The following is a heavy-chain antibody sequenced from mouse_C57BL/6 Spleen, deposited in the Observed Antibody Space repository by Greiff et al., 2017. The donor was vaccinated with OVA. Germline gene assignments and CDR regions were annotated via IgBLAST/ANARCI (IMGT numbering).Heavy chain of an antibody. V-gene: IGHV5-9-1*02. J-gene: IGHJ4*01. CDR2: ISSGGDYI. Sequence: EVQLVESGEGLVKPGGSLKLSCAASGFTFSSYAMSWVRQTPEKRLEWVAYISSGGDYIYYADTVKGRFTISRDNARNTLYLQMSSLKSEDTAMYYCTRGIYDGYFHYYAMDYWGQGTSVTVSS. CDR1: GFTFSSYA. D-gene: IGHD2-3*01. CDR3: TRGIYDGYFHYYAMDY.